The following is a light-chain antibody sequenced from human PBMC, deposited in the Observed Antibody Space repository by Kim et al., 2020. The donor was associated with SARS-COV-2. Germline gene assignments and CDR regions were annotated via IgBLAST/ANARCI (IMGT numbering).Light chain of an antibody. V-gene: IGKV4-1*01. J-gene: IGKJ2*01. CDR3: QQYYSTPHT. Sequence: RATHNCKSSQSVLYSSNNKNYLSWYQQKPGQPPKLLIYWASTRESGVPDRFSGSGSGTDFTLTISSLQAEDVAVYYCQQYYSTPHTFGQGTKLEI. CDR2: WAS. CDR1: QSVLYSSNNKNY.